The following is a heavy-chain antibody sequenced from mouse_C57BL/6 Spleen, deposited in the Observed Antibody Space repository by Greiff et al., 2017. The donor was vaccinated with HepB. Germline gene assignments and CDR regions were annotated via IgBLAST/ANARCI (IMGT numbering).Heavy chain of an antibody. Sequence: VQLQQSGPELVKPGASVKIPCKASGYTFTDYNMDWVKQSHGKSLEWIGDINPNNGGTIYNQKFKGKATLTVDKSSSTAYMELRSLTSEDTAVYYCARDYGRGPFDYWGQGTTLTVSS. J-gene: IGHJ2*01. CDR3: ARDYGRGPFDY. D-gene: IGHD1-1*01. CDR1: GYTFTDYN. CDR2: INPNNGGT. V-gene: IGHV1-18*01.